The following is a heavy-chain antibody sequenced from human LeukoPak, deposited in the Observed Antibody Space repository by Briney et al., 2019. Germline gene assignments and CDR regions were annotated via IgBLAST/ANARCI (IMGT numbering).Heavy chain of an antibody. V-gene: IGHV3-23*01. Sequence: GGSLRLSCVASDFTFSSYTLIWVRQAPGKALEWVSFIGTRGDGIHYADSVKGRFTISRDDSKNTLYLQMNSLRAEDTAVYYCARDYIVVVVAATFGMDVWGQGTTVTVSS. CDR3: ARDYIVVVVAATFGMDV. CDR2: IGTRGDGI. D-gene: IGHD2-15*01. CDR1: DFTFSSYT. J-gene: IGHJ6*02.